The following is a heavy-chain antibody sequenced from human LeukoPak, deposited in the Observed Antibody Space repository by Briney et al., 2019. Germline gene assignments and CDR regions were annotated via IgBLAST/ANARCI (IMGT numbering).Heavy chain of an antibody. Sequence: SETLSLTCTVSGGSISSYYWSWIRQPPGKGLEWIGYIYYSGSTNYNPSLKSRVTISVDTSKNQFSLKLSSVTAADTAVYYCASEAGTTGFDYWGQGTLVTVSS. V-gene: IGHV4-59*01. J-gene: IGHJ4*02. CDR1: GGSISSYY. CDR2: IYYSGST. D-gene: IGHD1-1*01. CDR3: ASEAGTTGFDY.